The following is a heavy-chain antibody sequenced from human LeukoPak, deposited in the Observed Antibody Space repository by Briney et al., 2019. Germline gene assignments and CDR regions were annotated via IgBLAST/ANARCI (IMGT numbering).Heavy chain of an antibody. J-gene: IGHJ6*02. CDR2: IHQSGST. CDR3: TRGNMSPGSFHGMDV. D-gene: IGHD2-21*01. V-gene: IGHV4-34*01. Sequence: SETLSLTCTVSGGSISSYYWSWIRQPPGKGLEWVGEIHQSGSTNYNPSLRSRVIISVDTSKNQFSVRLRSVTAADTAMYFCTRGNMSPGSFHGMDVWGQGTMVT. CDR1: GGSISSYY.